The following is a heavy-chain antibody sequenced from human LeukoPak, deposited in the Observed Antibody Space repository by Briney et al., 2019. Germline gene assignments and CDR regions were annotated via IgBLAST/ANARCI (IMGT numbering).Heavy chain of an antibody. J-gene: IGHJ4*02. CDR3: ARVGKGHFDY. CDR1: GFTFSSYS. Sequence: PGGSLRLSCAASGFTFSSYSMNWVRQAPGKGLEWVSSISSSSSYIYYADSVKGRFTISRDNAKNSLYQQMNSLRAEDTAVYYCARVGKGHFDYWGQGTLVTVSS. V-gene: IGHV3-21*01. CDR2: ISSSSSYI. D-gene: IGHD4-23*01.